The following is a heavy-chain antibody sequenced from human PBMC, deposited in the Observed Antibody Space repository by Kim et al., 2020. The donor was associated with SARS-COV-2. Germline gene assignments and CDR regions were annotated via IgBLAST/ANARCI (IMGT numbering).Heavy chain of an antibody. CDR1: GFTFDTYA. J-gene: IGHJ6*01. Sequence: GGSLRLSCVASGFTFDTYAMSWVRQAPGKGLEWVSVISGGAANKFYADSVRGRFTISRDNSKNTLYLQMNSLRDEETALYYCAKMVTMDGYNYFYYYAM. CDR2: ISGGAANK. D-gene: IGHD2-21*02. V-gene: IGHV3-23*01. CDR3: AKMVTMDGYNYFYYYAM.